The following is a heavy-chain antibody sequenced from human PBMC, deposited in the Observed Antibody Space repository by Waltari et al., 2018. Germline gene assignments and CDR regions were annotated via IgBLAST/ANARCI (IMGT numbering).Heavy chain of an antibody. CDR1: GFTFDDYA. Sequence: EVQLVESRGGLVQHGRSLRLSCAASGFTFDDYAMHWVRQAPGKGLEWVSGISWNRGSIGHADSGMGRFTSTRDNAKNSLYLQRNSLRAEDKALYYCAKDSRPHGSSGYFENWGQGTLVTVSS. CDR2: ISWNRGSI. D-gene: IGHD3-22*01. V-gene: IGHV3-9*01. CDR3: AKDSRPHGSSGYFEN. J-gene: IGHJ4*02.